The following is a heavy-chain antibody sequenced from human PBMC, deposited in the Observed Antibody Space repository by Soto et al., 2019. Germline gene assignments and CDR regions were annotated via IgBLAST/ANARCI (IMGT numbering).Heavy chain of an antibody. CDR3: ARELMTTVTYYDY. CDR1: GFTFSDHY. D-gene: IGHD4-17*01. J-gene: IGHJ4*02. V-gene: IGHV3-72*01. CDR2: TRNKANSYTT. Sequence: EVQLVESGGGLVQPGGSLRLSCAASGFTFSDHYMDWVRQAPGKGLEWVGRTRNKANSYTTEYAASVKGRFTISRDDSKSSIYLQMNSLTTEDTAVYYCARELMTTVTYYDYWGQGILVTVSP.